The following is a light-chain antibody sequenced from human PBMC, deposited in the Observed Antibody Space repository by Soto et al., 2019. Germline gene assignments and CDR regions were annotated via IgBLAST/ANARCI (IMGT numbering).Light chain of an antibody. Sequence: VVTQSPATLSLSPGERATLSCRASQSIHTSLAWYQQKSGKPPRLVIYDSTLRANGVPDRFGGSRSGTEFTLTINSLEPEDFAVYYCQQRNVWPPITFGQGTRWRL. CDR3: QQRNVWPPIT. J-gene: IGKJ5*01. CDR2: DST. V-gene: IGKV3-11*01. CDR1: QSIHTS.